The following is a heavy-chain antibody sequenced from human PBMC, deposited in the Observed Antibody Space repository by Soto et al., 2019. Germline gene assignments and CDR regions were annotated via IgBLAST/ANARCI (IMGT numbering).Heavy chain of an antibody. D-gene: IGHD2-21*01. J-gene: IGHJ4*02. CDR1: GFTFSNYW. CDR2: INHEGSEK. V-gene: IGHV3-7*03. CDR3: ARFHKCGWFQLFDY. Sequence: GGSLRLSCAASGFTFSNYWMSWVRQAPGKGLEWVATINHEGSEKYYVDSVKGRFTISRDNAKSSVYLQMNSLRPEDTAVYYCARFHKCGWFQLFDYWGLGNLVTVSS.